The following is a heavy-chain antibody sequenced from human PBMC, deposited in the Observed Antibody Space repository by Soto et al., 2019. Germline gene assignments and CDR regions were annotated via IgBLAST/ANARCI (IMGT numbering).Heavy chain of an antibody. D-gene: IGHD1-26*01. Sequence: GGSLRLYCSDSGFTFGNYWIHWVRQAPGKGLEWVAHIGPDGSDIEYADSVKGRFIISSDNARNTVYLQMNGLEAEDTAVYYCAQLPWEVAPSWGQGTLVTVYS. V-gene: IGHV3-74*03. CDR3: AQLPWEVAPS. CDR2: IGPDGSDI. J-gene: IGHJ5*02. CDR1: GFTFGNYW.